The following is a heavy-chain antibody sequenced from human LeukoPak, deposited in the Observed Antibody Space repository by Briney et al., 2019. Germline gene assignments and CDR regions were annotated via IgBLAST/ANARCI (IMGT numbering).Heavy chain of an antibody. V-gene: IGHV4-4*07. J-gene: IGHJ4*02. CDR3: ARGGGQFRYLDY. Sequence: SETLSLTCTVSGGSISSYYWNWIRQPAGKGLEWIGRIHTSGSTNYNPSLKSRLTMSVDTSKNQFSLKLSSVTAADTAVYYWARGGGQFRYLDYWGQGTLVTVSS. CDR2: IHTSGST. CDR1: GGSISSYY. D-gene: IGHD3-16*01.